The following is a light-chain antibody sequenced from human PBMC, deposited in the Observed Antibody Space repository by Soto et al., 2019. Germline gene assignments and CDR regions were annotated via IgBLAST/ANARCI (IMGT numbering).Light chain of an antibody. CDR1: QSVRNNY. Sequence: EVVLTQSPGTLSLSPGERATLSCRASQSVRNNYLAWYQQKPGQGPRLLIFGSSDRATGIPDRCSGSGSGTDFTLTIRRLELEDFAVYYCQQYGSPPPYTFGQGTKLEIK. CDR3: QQYGSPPPYT. V-gene: IGKV3-20*01. J-gene: IGKJ2*01. CDR2: GSS.